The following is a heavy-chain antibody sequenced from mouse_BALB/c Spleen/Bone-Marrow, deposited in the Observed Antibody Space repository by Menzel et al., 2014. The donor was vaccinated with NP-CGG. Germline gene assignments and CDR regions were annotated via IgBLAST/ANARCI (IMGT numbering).Heavy chain of an antibody. D-gene: IGHD2-1*01. Sequence: VQLVESGAELAEPGASVKMSCKASGYTFTRYWMHWVKQRPGQGLEWIGYINPSTGDTEYNQKFKDKATLTADMSSSTAYMQLSSLTSEDSAVYYCARGNYEAMDSWGQGTSVTVSS. CDR1: GYTFTRYW. CDR2: INPSTGDT. V-gene: IGHV1-7*01. CDR3: ARGNYEAMDS. J-gene: IGHJ4*01.